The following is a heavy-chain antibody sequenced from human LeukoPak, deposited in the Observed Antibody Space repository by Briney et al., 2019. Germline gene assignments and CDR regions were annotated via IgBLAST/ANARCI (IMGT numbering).Heavy chain of an antibody. CDR1: GYTFTSYY. J-gene: IGHJ4*02. D-gene: IGHD5-24*01. V-gene: IGHV1-46*01. CDR2: INPSGGST. Sequence: GASVKVSCKASGYTFTSYYMHWVRQAPGQGLEWMGIINPSGGSTSYAQKFQGRVTMTRDMSTSTVYMELSSLRSEDTAVYYCARGLEMATIRLYHFDYWGQGTLVTVSS. CDR3: ARGLEMATIRLYHFDY.